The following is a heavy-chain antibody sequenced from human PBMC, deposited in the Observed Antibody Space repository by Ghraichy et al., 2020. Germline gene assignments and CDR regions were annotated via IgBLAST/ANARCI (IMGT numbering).Heavy chain of an antibody. V-gene: IGHV3-21*01. CDR2: ISSSTRYI. CDR1: GLMFSPNT. J-gene: IGHJ6*01. D-gene: IGHD6-19*01. CDR3: SRGGGAGTPVLYHMDV. Sequence: GGSLRLSCVASGLMFSPNTMNWVRQSPVKGLEWLSSISSSTRYIYSADSVKGRFPISSDNAQNSLYLQMNSLRAEDTAVYYCSRGGGAGTPVLYHMDVWGLGTTVTVSS.